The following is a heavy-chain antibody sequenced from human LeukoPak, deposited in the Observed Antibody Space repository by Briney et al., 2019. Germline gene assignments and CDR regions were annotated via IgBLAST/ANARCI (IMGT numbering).Heavy chain of an antibody. CDR3: ARDAQYSGSYHIDY. J-gene: IGHJ4*02. V-gene: IGHV1-18*01. CDR1: GYTFTSYG. CDR2: ISAYNGNT. Sequence: GASVKVSCKASGYTFTSYGISWVRQAPGQGLEWMGWISAYNGNTNYAQKLQGRVTVTTDTSTSTAYMELRSLRSDDTAVYYCARDAQYSGSYHIDYWGQGTLVTVSS. D-gene: IGHD1-26*01.